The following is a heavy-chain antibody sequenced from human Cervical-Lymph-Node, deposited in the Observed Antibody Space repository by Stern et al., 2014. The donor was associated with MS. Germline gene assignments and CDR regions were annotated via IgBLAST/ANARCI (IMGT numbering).Heavy chain of an antibody. D-gene: IGHD6-6*01. CDR2: ISYSGST. Sequence: QVQLQESGPGLVKPSETLSLTCTVSGGSISSYYWSWIRQPPGKGLEWIGYISYSGSTNYIPSLKSRVTISAGTSTHQFPLQPSPVTAADTAVYYCPMAVSSSSGLFDYWGQGTLVTVSS. V-gene: IGHV4-59*08. CDR1: GGSISSYY. J-gene: IGHJ4*02. CDR3: PMAVSSSSGLFDY.